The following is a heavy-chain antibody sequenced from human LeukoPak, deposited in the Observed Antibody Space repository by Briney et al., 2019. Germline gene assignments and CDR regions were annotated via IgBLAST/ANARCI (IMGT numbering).Heavy chain of an antibody. CDR2: IDPSDSYT. V-gene: IGHV5-10-1*01. Sequence: GESLKISCKGSGYSFTSYWIGWVRQMPGKGLEWMGRIDPSDSYTNYSPSFQGHVTISADKSISTAYLQWSSLKASDTAMYYCSILWPGEFYYGMDVWGQGTTVTVSS. CDR1: GYSFTSYW. J-gene: IGHJ6*02. D-gene: IGHD2-21*01. CDR3: SILWPGEFYYGMDV.